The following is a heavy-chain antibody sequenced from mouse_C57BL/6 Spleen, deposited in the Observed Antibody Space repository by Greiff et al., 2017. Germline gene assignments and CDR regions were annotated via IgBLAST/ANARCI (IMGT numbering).Heavy chain of an antibody. V-gene: IGHV1-55*01. CDR2: IYPGSGST. J-gene: IGHJ2*01. CDR1: GYTFTSYW. Sequence: VQLQQPGAELVKPGASVKMSCKASGYTFTSYWITWVKQRPGQGLEWIGDIYPGSGSTNYNEKFKSKATLTVDTSSSTAYMQLSSLTSEDSAVYYCAIYYGNPYYFDYWGQGTTLTVSS. CDR3: AIYYGNPYYFDY. D-gene: IGHD2-1*01.